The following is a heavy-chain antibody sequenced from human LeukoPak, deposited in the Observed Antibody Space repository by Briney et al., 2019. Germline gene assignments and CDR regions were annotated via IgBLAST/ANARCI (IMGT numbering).Heavy chain of an antibody. V-gene: IGHV4-4*09. D-gene: IGHD4-11*01. CDR3: ARGGPTGALDDNWFDP. Sequence: PSETLSLTRTVSGGSIRRSYWSWIRQPPGRGLEWIGYFYLSGSNYNPSLKSRVTMSLDTSKNQFSLRLSPVTAADTAVYYCARGGPTGALDDNWFDPWGQGTLVTVSS. J-gene: IGHJ5*02. CDR2: FYLSGS. CDR1: GGSIRRSY.